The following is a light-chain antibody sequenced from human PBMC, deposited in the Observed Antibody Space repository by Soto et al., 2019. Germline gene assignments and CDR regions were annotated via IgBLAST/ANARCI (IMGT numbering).Light chain of an antibody. V-gene: IGLV2-14*03. CDR2: DVN. CDR1: SSDIGAYNF. J-gene: IGLJ7*01. CDR3: TSWTTKTTML. Sequence: QSVLTQPASVSGSPGQSITISCTGTSSDIGAYNFVSWYQQHPGKAPKLMLYDVNIRPSGVSNRFSGSKSGNTASLTISGLQDEDEDDYYCTSWTTKTTMLVGGGTQLTVL.